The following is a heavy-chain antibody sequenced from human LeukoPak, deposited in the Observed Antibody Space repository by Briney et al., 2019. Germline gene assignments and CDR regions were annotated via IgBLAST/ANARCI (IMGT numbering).Heavy chain of an antibody. Sequence: SETLSFTCAVYGGSFSGYYWSWIRQPPGKGLEWIGEINHSGSTNYNPSLKSRVTISVDTSKNQFSLKLSSVTAADTAVYYCARVRDYDFWSGYFFVYYFDYWGQGTLVTVSS. D-gene: IGHD3-3*01. J-gene: IGHJ4*02. V-gene: IGHV4-34*01. CDR1: GGSFSGYY. CDR3: ARVRDYDFWSGYFFVYYFDY. CDR2: INHSGST.